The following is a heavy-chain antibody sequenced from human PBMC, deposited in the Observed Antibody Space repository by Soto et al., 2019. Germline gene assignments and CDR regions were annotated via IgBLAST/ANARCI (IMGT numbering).Heavy chain of an antibody. CDR1: GGTFSSYA. CDR2: IIPIFGTA. Sequence: QVQLVQSGAEVKKPGSSVKVSCKASGGTFSSYAISWVRQAPGQGLEWMGGIIPIFGTANYAQKFQGRVTITADKSTSTAYMGLSSLRSEDTAVYYCARDTEVVPAAISGLGWFDPWGQGTLVTVSS. D-gene: IGHD2-2*02. J-gene: IGHJ5*02. V-gene: IGHV1-69*06. CDR3: ARDTEVVPAAISGLGWFDP.